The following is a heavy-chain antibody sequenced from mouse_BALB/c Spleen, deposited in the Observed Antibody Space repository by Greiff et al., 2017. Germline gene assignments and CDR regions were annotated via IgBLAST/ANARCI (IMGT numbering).Heavy chain of an antibody. CDR3: ARDGDGKAWFAY. J-gene: IGHJ3*01. V-gene: IGHV5-4*02. Sequence: EVKLMESGGGLVKPGGSLKLSCAASGFTFSDYYMYWVSQTPEKRLEWVATISDGGSYTYYPDSVKGRFTISRDNAKNNLYLQMSSLKSEDTAMYYCARDGDGKAWFAYWGQGTLVTVSA. CDR1: GFTFSDYY. D-gene: IGHD2-1*01. CDR2: ISDGGSYT.